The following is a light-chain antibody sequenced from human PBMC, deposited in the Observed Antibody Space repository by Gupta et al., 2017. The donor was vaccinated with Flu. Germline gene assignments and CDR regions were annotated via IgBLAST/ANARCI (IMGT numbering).Light chain of an antibody. CDR2: KGS. V-gene: IGKV2-30*02. CDR1: QSIVHSDGNTY. Sequence: DAVVTQSPLSLPVTLGQPASISCRSRQSIVHSDGNTYFSWFHQRPGQSPRRLIYKGSNRDSGVPDRFSGSGSGTDFTLKISRVEAEDVGVYYCRQRKQWPWTFGQGTKVEIK. J-gene: IGKJ1*01. CDR3: RQRKQWPWT.